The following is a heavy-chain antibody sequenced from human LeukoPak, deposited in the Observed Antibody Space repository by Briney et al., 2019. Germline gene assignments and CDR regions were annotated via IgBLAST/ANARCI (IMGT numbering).Heavy chain of an antibody. D-gene: IGHD1-1*01. CDR1: GFPFSSYW. CDR2: IKQDGSDK. J-gene: IGHJ4*02. CDR3: ARLTGTTGFDY. V-gene: IGHV3-7*01. Sequence: GGSLRLSCAASGFPFSSYWMSWVRQAPGKGLEWVANIKQDGSDKYYVDSVKGRFTVSRDNAKNSLYLQLNSLRADDTAVYYCARLTGTTGFDYWGQGTLVTVSS.